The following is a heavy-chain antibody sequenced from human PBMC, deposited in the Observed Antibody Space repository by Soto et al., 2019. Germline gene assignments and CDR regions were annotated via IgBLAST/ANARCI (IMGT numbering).Heavy chain of an antibody. D-gene: IGHD2-15*01. CDR3: ARALPDCSRGSCYTRPLDSGYYFDY. CDR1: GFTVSSNY. Sequence: EVQLVESGGGLVQPGGSLRLSCAASGFTVSSNYMSWVRQAPGKGLEWVSVIYSGGGTYYADSVKGRFTISRDNSKNTLYLRMNSLRAEDTAVYYCARALPDCSRGSCYTRPLDSGYYFDYWGQGTLVTVSS. CDR2: IYSGGGT. J-gene: IGHJ4*02. V-gene: IGHV3-66*01.